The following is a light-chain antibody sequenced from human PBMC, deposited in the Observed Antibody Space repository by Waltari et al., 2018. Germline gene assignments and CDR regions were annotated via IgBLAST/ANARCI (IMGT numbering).Light chain of an antibody. J-gene: IGLJ2*01. CDR1: TNDTGSYNL. CDR2: EVN. Sequence: QSALTQPASVSGSPGQSITISCTGTTNDTGSYNLVSWDQQPPGKAPKVILFEVNKRPSGVSNRFSGSKSGNTASLTVSGLHPEDEADYYCCSYAGTPRVVFGGGTKLTVL. V-gene: IGLV2-23*02. CDR3: CSYAGTPRVV.